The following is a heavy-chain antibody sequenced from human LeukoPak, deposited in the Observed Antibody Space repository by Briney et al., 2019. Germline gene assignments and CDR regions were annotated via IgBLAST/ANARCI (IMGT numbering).Heavy chain of an antibody. J-gene: IGHJ4*02. CDR1: GYSFTGYY. D-gene: IGHD3-10*01. CDR2: INPNSGGT. Sequence: GASVKVSCKASGYSFTGYYMHWVRQAPGQGLEWMGWINPNSGGTNYVQNFQGRVTMTRDTSISTAYMELSRLTSEDTAVYYCARDLSPGGSGQPQHYWGQGTLVTVSS. V-gene: IGHV1-2*02. CDR3: ARDLSPGGSGQPQHY.